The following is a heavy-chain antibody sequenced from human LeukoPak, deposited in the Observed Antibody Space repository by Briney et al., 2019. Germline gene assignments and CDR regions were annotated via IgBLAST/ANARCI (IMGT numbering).Heavy chain of an antibody. J-gene: IGHJ4*02. Sequence: PGRSLRLSCAASGFMFSSYGMHWVRQAPGEGLEWVGVISYDGSDEYYTDSVKGRFTISRDNSKNTVYLQMNSLRADDTAVYYCARDFTPEWFDIHWGQGTLVTVS. CDR2: ISYDGSDE. CDR1: GFMFSSYG. D-gene: IGHD3-3*01. V-gene: IGHV3-30*03. CDR3: ARDFTPEWFDIH.